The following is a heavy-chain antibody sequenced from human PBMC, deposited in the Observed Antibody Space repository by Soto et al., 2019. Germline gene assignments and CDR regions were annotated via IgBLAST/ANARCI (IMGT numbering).Heavy chain of an antibody. J-gene: IGHJ4*02. CDR1: GGSISRGGYY. CDR2: IYYSGST. V-gene: IGHV4-31*03. CDR3: ARDYGDYEPFDY. D-gene: IGHD4-17*01. Sequence: SETLSLTCTVSGGSISRGGYYWSWIRQHPGKGLEWIGYIYYSGSTYYNPSLKSRVTISVDTSKNQFSLKLSSVTAADTAVYYCARDYGDYEPFDYWGQGTLVTVSS.